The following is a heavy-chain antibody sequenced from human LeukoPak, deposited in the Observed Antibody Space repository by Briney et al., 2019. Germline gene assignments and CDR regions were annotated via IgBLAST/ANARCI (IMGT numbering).Heavy chain of an antibody. J-gene: IGHJ4*02. D-gene: IGHD6-19*01. CDR3: ARDLGSGWDTSYY. Sequence: GGSLRLSCAASGFTFSSYYMSWVRQAPGKGLEWVSSISSSSTYMFYADSVRGRFTISRDNAKNSLYLQMNSLRAEDTAVYYCARDLGSGWDTSYYWGQGTLVTVSS. V-gene: IGHV3-21*01. CDR2: ISSSSTYM. CDR1: GFTFSSYY.